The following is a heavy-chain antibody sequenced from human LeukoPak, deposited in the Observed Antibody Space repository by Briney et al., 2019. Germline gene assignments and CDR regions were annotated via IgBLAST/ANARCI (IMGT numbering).Heavy chain of an antibody. V-gene: IGHV1-8*01. Sequence: GAPVKVSCKASGYTFTSYDINWVRQATGQGLEWMGWMNPNSGNTGYAQKFQGRVTMTRNASISTAYMELSSLRSEDTAVYYCARRSPGRIAVAGKRGDWFDPWGQGTLVTVSS. D-gene: IGHD6-19*01. CDR3: ARRSPGRIAVAGKRGDWFDP. CDR2: MNPNSGNT. CDR1: GYTFTSYD. J-gene: IGHJ5*02.